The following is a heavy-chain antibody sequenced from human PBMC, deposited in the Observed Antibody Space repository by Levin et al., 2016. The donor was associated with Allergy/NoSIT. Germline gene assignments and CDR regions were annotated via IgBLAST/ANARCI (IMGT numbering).Heavy chain of an antibody. Sequence: SVKVSCKASGGTFSIHTISWVRQAPGQGPEWMGRVIPLLDFSEYAQKFQGRVSITADKSTSTSYMELSSLRSEDAAVYFCATHERNSSSWFHFQYWGQGTQVIVSS. CDR1: GGTFSIHT. V-gene: IGHV1-69*02. J-gene: IGHJ1*01. D-gene: IGHD3-22*01. CDR2: VIPLLDFS. CDR3: ATHERNSSSWFHFQY.